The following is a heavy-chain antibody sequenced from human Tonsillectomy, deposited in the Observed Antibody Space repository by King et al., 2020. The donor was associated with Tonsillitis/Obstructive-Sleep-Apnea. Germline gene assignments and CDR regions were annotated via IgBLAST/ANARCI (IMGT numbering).Heavy chain of an antibody. CDR2: ISSSGSVM. CDR1: GFTFKIHE. CDR3: AREDNIVAAFDL. Sequence: VQLVESGGGLVQPGGSLRLSCAASGFTFKIHEMNWVRQAPGKGLEWVSYISSSGSVMYYADSVKGRFTISRDNAKNSLYLQMNSLRAEDTAVYYCAREDNIVAAFDLWGQGTMVSVSS. J-gene: IGHJ3*01. V-gene: IGHV3-48*03. D-gene: IGHD3-16*02.